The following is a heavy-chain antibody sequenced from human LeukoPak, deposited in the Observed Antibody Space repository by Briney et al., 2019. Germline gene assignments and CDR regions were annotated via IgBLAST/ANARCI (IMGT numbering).Heavy chain of an antibody. CDR3: ARQGEVAVAGMED. V-gene: IGHV5-51*01. D-gene: IGHD6-19*01. CDR2: IYPGDSDT. J-gene: IGHJ4*02. CDR1: GYSFTSYW. Sequence: GESLQISCKGSGYSFTSYWIGWVRQMPGKGLEWMGLIYPGDSDTRYRPSFQGQVTMSADKSNNTAYLQWSSLKASDTAMYYCARQGEVAVAGMEDWGQGTLVTVSS.